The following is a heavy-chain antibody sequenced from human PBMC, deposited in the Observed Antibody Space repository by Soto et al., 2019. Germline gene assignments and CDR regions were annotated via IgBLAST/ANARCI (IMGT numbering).Heavy chain of an antibody. Sequence: GGSLRLSCAASGFTFSSYSMNWVRQAPGKGLEWVSYISSSSSTIYYADSVKGRFTISRDNAKNSLYLQMNSLRAEDTAVYYCARGLRYFDWLCDYWGQGTLVTVSS. CDR2: ISSSSSTI. V-gene: IGHV3-48*01. CDR1: GFTFSSYS. CDR3: ARGLRYFDWLCDY. D-gene: IGHD3-9*01. J-gene: IGHJ4*02.